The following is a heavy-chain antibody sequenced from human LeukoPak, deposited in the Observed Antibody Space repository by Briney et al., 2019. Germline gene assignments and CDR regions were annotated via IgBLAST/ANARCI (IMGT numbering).Heavy chain of an antibody. CDR2: ICTQDDT. D-gene: IGHD2-8*02. V-gene: IGHV3-13*01. Sequence: GGSLRLSCTASGFTLRNYDMHWVSQTPEKGLEGGSGICTQDDTFYTDSVTGRFTISRENAKNSFYLQMNSLRAGDTAVYYCARGRFVLVPSLERWYFDLWGRGTLVTVSS. J-gene: IGHJ2*01. CDR1: GFTLRNYD. CDR3: ARGRFVLVPSLERWYFDL.